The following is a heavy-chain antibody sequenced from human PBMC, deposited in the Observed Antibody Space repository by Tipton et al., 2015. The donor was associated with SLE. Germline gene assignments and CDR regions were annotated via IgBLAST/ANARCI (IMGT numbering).Heavy chain of an antibody. Sequence: TLSLTCTVSGDSISGSVYYWGWVRQSPEKGLEWIGSIFQTGSTYYNPSLKSRVTMSVDTSKNQFSLNLSSVTAADTAVYYCARDEYRYDTTGYHLLGHFDFWGQGTLVTVSS. D-gene: IGHD3-22*01. CDR3: ARDEYRYDTTGYHLLGHFDF. V-gene: IGHV4-39*07. CDR1: GDSISGSVYY. CDR2: IFQTGST. J-gene: IGHJ4*02.